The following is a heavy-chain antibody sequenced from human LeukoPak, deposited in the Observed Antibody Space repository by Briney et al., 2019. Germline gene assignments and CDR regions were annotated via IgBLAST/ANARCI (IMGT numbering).Heavy chain of an antibody. CDR2: ISAYNGNT. CDR1: GYTFTSYG. J-gene: IGHJ4*02. Sequence: GASVKVSCKASGYTFTSYGISWVRQGPGQGLEWMGWISAYNGNTNYAQKLQGRVTMTTDTSTSTAYMELRSLRSDDTAVYYCARNLLGNWKLYYFDYWGQGTLVTVSS. CDR3: ARNLLGNWKLYYFDY. V-gene: IGHV1-18*01. D-gene: IGHD1-20*01.